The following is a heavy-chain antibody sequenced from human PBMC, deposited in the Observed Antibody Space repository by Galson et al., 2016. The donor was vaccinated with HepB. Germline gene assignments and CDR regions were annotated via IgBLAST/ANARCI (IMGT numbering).Heavy chain of an antibody. V-gene: IGHV1-2*04. J-gene: IGHJ6*03. CDR2: INTNTGVS. D-gene: IGHD3-9*01. Sequence: SVKVSCKASGYTFTAYYIHWLRQAPGQGLEWMGWINTNTGVSNYAQKFQDLVTMSRDTSMRTVYMELRGLSSDDTAVYYCAKARGSRYFDPYYYMDVWGKGTTVIVSS. CDR3: AKARGSRYFDPYYYMDV. CDR1: GYTFTAYY.